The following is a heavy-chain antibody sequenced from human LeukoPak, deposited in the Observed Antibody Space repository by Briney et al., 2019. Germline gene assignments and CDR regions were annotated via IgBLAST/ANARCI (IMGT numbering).Heavy chain of an antibody. Sequence: ASVKVSCKASGYTFTGYYMHWVRQAPGQGLEWMGWINPNSGGTNYAQKFQGRVTMTRDTSISTAYMELSRLRSDDTAVYYCARPPQYACSSSWYGWFDPWGQGTLVTVSS. D-gene: IGHD6-13*01. CDR3: ARPPQYACSSSWYGWFDP. CDR2: INPNSGGT. CDR1: GYTFTGYY. J-gene: IGHJ5*02. V-gene: IGHV1-2*02.